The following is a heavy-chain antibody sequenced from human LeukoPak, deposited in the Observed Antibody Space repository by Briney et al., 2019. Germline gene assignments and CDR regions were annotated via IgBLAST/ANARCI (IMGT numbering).Heavy chain of an antibody. Sequence: SGGSLRLSCGASGFLFSNYWMNWVRPAPGKGLEWVANINQDGSTKWYVDSVKGRFAISRDNATNSVSLQMSSLRAEDTAVYYCTRENSGVFNAFDIWGRGTMVTVSS. D-gene: IGHD4-17*01. CDR3: TRENSGVFNAFDI. V-gene: IGHV3-7*03. CDR1: GFLFSNYW. J-gene: IGHJ3*02. CDR2: INQDGSTK.